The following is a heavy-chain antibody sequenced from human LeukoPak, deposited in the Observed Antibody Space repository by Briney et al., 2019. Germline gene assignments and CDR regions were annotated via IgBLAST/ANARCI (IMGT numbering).Heavy chain of an antibody. J-gene: IGHJ4*02. D-gene: IGHD1-26*01. V-gene: IGHV4-39*06. CDR2: IYFSGGI. CDR1: GGFINNANYY. Sequence: SETLSLTCTVSGGFINNANYYWGWIRQPPGKGLEWIGSIYFSGGIFYNPSLKSRVTISVDTAKNQFTLNLNSVTAADTAVYYCARDVGASNFDSWGQGVQVTVSS. CDR3: ARDVGASNFDS.